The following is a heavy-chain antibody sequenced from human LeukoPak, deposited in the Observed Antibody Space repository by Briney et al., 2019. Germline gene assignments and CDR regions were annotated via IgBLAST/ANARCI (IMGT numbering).Heavy chain of an antibody. CDR2: ISSSSSYI. J-gene: IGHJ5*02. Sequence: GGSLRLSCAASGFTFSSYSMNWVRQAPGKGLEWVSSISSSSSYIYYADSVKGRFTISRDNAKNSLYLQMNSLRAEDTALYYCAKDARDYYGSGSNYQFDPWGQGTLVTVSS. D-gene: IGHD3-10*01. CDR1: GFTFSSYS. V-gene: IGHV3-21*04. CDR3: AKDARDYYGSGSNYQFDP.